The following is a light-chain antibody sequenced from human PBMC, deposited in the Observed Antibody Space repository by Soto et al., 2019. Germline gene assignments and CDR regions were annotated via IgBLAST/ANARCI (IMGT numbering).Light chain of an antibody. CDR2: AAS. CDR1: LVFRKS. V-gene: IGKV1-17*01. Sequence: DIQMTQSPSSLSASVGDRVTITCRASLVFRKSLGWYQQKPGKPPKRLIYAASSLHSGVPPRFSGSGSGTEFTLTISSLQPEDFAAYYCIQRNSYPWTFGQGTKVEIK. CDR3: IQRNSYPWT. J-gene: IGKJ1*01.